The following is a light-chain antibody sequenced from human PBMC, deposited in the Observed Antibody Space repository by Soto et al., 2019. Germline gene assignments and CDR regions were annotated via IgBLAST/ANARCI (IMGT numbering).Light chain of an antibody. CDR3: CSYAGSYTWV. J-gene: IGLJ3*02. Sequence: QSALTQPRSVSGSPGQSVTIACTGTSSDVGGYHYVSWYQQHPGKAPKLMIYDVSERPSGVPDRFSGSKSGNTASLTISGLQTEDEADYYCCSYAGSYTWVFGGGTKLTVL. CDR2: DVS. V-gene: IGLV2-11*01. CDR1: SSDVGGYHY.